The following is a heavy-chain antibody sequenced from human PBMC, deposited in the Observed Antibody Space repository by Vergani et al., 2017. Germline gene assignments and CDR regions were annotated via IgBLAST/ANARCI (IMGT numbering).Heavy chain of an antibody. Sequence: QVQLVESGGGLVKPGGSLRLSCAASGFTFSDYYMSWIRQAPGKGLEWVSYISSSSSYTNYADSVKGRFTISRDNAKNSLYLQMNSLRAEDTAVYYCAREPAITYFDYWGQGTLVTVSS. J-gene: IGHJ4*02. V-gene: IGHV3-11*05. D-gene: IGHD2-21*01. CDR1: GFTFSDYY. CDR3: AREPAITYFDY. CDR2: ISSSSSYT.